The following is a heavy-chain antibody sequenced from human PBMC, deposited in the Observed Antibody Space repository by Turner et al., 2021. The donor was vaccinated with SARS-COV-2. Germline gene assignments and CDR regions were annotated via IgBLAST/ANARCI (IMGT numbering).Heavy chain of an antibody. V-gene: IGHV4-39*01. CDR1: GGSISSNGYS. J-gene: IGHJ5*02. D-gene: IGHD6-19*01. CDR3: SRRGLAVAAT. CDR2: IYYGGSN. Sequence: QLQLQESGPGLVKPSATLSLTCTVSGGSISSNGYSCGWFRQPPGKGLEWIGSIYYGGSNYFNPSFKSRATISADMPKNQFSLRLTSLTAADTAVYSCSRRGLAVAATWGQGTLVTVSS.